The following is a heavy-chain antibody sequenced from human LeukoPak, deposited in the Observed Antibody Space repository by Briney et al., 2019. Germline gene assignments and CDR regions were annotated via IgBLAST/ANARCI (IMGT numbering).Heavy chain of an antibody. J-gene: IGHJ3*02. Sequence: SETLSLTCTVSGGSINSYYWSWSRQPPGKGLEWLGHIYYSGSTNYNPSLKSRVTISVDTSKNQFSLKLSSVTAADTAIYYCARWLQLDDAFDIWGQGTMVIVSS. CDR2: IYYSGST. V-gene: IGHV4-59*01. CDR1: GGSINSYY. D-gene: IGHD5-24*01. CDR3: ARWLQLDDAFDI.